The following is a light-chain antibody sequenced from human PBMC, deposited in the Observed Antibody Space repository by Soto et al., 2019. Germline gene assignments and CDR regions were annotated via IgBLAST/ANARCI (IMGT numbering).Light chain of an antibody. CDR3: QQCNSWPT. V-gene: IGKV3-11*01. CDR1: QSIRTC. CDR2: DAS. J-gene: IGKJ5*01. Sequence: EIVLTQSPATLSLSPGRGVTLSCRASQSIRTCLAWYQQKPGQAPRLLIFDASNRATGIPARFSGSGSGTDFTLTIRSLEPDDFAVYYCQQCNSWPTFGQGTRLEI.